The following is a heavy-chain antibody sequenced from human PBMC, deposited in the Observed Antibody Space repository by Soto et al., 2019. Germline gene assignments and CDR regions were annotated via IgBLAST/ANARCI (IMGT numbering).Heavy chain of an antibody. Sequence: ASVKVSCKASRYTFTSYTMHWVRQAPGQRLEWMGWIDAGTGDTKYSQKFQGRISITRDTSASTAYMELSSLTFEDTAVYYCERAAKKWRQSYYFNYWGQGTLVTVYS. J-gene: IGHJ4*02. CDR3: ERAAKKWRQSYYFNY. D-gene: IGHD2-8*01. CDR1: RYTFTSYT. CDR2: IDAGTGDT. V-gene: IGHV1-3*01.